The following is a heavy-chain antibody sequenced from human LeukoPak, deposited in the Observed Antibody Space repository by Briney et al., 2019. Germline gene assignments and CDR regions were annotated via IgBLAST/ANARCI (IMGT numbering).Heavy chain of an antibody. CDR3: ARQKRYFGNCDY. CDR1: GDSLSDYY. J-gene: IGHJ4*02. CDR2: IYYSGTT. D-gene: IGHD3-9*01. V-gene: IGHV4-59*01. Sequence: SETLSLTCTVSGDSLSDYYWTWIRQPPGKGLEYIGYIYYSGTTKYNPSLRSRVTMSVDTSKNQFSLKLTSVTAADTAVYYCARQKRYFGNCDYWGQGTLVNVSS.